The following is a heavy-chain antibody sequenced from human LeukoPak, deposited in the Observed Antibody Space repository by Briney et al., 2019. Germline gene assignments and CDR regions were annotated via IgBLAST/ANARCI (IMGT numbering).Heavy chain of an antibody. CDR1: GFTFSNNA. J-gene: IGHJ4*02. V-gene: IGHV3-23*01. Sequence: GGSLRLSCAASGFTFSNNALSWVRQAPGKGLEWVSTISATGDYTYYADSVKGRFTISRDNSENTLYLQVNSLRAEDTAVFYCAKGGHYSGSPIDYWGQGTLVTVSS. CDR2: ISATGDYT. CDR3: AKGGHYSGSPIDY. D-gene: IGHD6-6*01.